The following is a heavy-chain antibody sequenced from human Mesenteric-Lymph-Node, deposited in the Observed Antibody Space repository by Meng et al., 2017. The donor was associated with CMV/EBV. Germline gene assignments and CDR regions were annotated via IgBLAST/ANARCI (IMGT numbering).Heavy chain of an antibody. V-gene: IGHV3-30*04. CDR1: GFTFSSYA. D-gene: IGHD2-2*01. CDR3: VGDQPY. Sequence: GESLKISCAASGFTFSSYAMHWVRQAPGKGLEGVAVISYDGSNKYYADSVKGRFTISRDNSKNTLYLQMNSLRAEDTAVYYCVGDQPYWGQGTLVTVSS. CDR2: ISYDGSNK. J-gene: IGHJ4*02.